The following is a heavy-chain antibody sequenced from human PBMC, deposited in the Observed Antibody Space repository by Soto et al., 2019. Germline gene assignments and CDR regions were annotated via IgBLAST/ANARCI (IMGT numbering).Heavy chain of an antibody. V-gene: IGHV3-48*04. Sequence: PGGSLRLSCAASGFTCSIYAMTWVRQAPGKGLEWVSGLSSSGGTTHYADSMKGRFTISRDNAKNSLYLEMNSLRAEDTAVYYCARESEDLTSNFDYWGQGTLVTVSS. J-gene: IGHJ4*02. CDR3: ARESEDLTSNFDY. CDR2: LSSSGGTT. CDR1: GFTCSIYA.